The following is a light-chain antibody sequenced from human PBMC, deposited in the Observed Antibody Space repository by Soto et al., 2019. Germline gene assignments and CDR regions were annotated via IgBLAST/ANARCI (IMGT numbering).Light chain of an antibody. J-gene: IGKJ1*01. Sequence: EIVLMQSPATLSLSPGERATLSCGASQSVTSNYLAWYQQKPGQAPRLLIYGASTRATGIPARFSGSGSGTEFTLTISSLQSEDFAVYYCQQYNNWPPMTFGQGTKVDIK. CDR1: QSVTSN. CDR2: GAS. V-gene: IGKV3-15*01. CDR3: QQYNNWPPMT.